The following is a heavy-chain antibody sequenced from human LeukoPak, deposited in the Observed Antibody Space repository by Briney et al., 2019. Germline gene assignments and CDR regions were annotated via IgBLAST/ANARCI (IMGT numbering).Heavy chain of an antibody. CDR2: IYHSGST. CDR1: GYSISSGYY. Sequence: SETLSLTCTVSGYSISSGYYWGWIRQPPGKGLEWIGSIYHSGSTYYNPSLKSRVTISVDTSKNQFSLKLSSVTAADTAVYYCARYLAISGVFYWGQGTLVTVSS. J-gene: IGHJ4*02. D-gene: IGHD3-3*01. V-gene: IGHV4-38-2*02. CDR3: ARYLAISGVFY.